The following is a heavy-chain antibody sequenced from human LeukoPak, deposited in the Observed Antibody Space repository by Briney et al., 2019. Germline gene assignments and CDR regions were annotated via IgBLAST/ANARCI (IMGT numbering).Heavy chain of an antibody. D-gene: IGHD4-17*01. CDR3: ARESGYGDSPGLD. Sequence: GGSLRLSCAVSGFTFSGFWMSWSRQAPGKGLEWVASINSDGSEGYYADVVKGRFTISRDNAKNSLYLQINSLRAEDTAVYYCARESGYGDSPGLDWGQGTLVTVSS. CDR2: INSDGSEG. CDR1: GFTFSGFW. J-gene: IGHJ4*02. V-gene: IGHV3-7*03.